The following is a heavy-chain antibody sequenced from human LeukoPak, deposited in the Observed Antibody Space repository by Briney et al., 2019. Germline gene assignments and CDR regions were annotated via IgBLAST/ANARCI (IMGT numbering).Heavy chain of an antibody. CDR2: ISYDGSNK. CDR3: ARDPFITLRTLGYFDY. Sequence: PGGSLRLSCAASGFTFSSYAMHWVRQAPGKGLEWVAVISYDGSNKYYADSVKGRFTIYRDNSKNTLYLQMNSLRAEDTAVYYCARDPFITLRTLGYFDYWGQGTLVTVSS. D-gene: IGHD3-22*01. V-gene: IGHV3-30-3*01. J-gene: IGHJ4*02. CDR1: GFTFSSYA.